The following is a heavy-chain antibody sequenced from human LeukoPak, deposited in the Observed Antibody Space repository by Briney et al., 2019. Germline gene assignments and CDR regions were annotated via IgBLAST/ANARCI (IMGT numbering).Heavy chain of an antibody. CDR2: IYSGGST. CDR1: GFTVSSNY. CDR3: ARMGIAVAGTFWFGP. V-gene: IGHV3-53*01. Sequence: GGSLRLSCAASGFTVSSNYMSWVRQAPGKGLEWVSVIYSGGSTYYADSVKGRFTISRDNSKNTLYLQMNSLRAEDTAVYYCARMGIAVAGTFWFGPWGQGTLVTVSS. D-gene: IGHD6-19*01. J-gene: IGHJ5*02.